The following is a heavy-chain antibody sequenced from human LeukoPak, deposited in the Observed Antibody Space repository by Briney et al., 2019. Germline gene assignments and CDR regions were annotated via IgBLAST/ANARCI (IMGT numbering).Heavy chain of an antibody. V-gene: IGHV3-30-3*01. CDR2: ISYDGSNK. CDR3: ARVSSSSWQAYDY. Sequence: GGSLRLSRAASGFTFSSYAMHWGRQAQGKGLEWVAVISYDGSNKYYAESVKARFTISRDNSKNTLYLQMNSLRAEDTAVYYCARVSSSSWQAYDYGGQGTLGTVSS. J-gene: IGHJ4*02. CDR1: GFTFSSYA. D-gene: IGHD6-13*01.